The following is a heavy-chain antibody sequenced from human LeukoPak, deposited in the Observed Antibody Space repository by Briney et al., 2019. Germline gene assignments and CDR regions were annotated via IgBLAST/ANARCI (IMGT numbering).Heavy chain of an antibody. CDR2: ISYDGSNK. D-gene: IGHD4-23*01. J-gene: IGHJ4*02. CDR3: AGIKITVGHDY. V-gene: IGHV3-30*03. CDR1: GFTFSSYG. Sequence: HSGGSLRLSCAASGFTFSSYGMHWVRQAPGKGLEWVAVISYDGSNKYYADSVKGRFTISRDNSKNTLYLQMNSLRGEDTAVYYCAGIKITVGHDYWGQGTLVIVSS.